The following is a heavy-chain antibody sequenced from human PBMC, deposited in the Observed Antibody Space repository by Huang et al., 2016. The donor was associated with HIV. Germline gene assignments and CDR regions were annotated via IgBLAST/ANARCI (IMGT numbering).Heavy chain of an antibody. J-gene: IGHJ4*02. V-gene: IGHV3-21*01. D-gene: IGHD6-13*01. CDR1: GFSLDSYN. CDR3: ARDRGQQLSPFDS. CDR2: MIPSSSFI. Sequence: EVQLVESGGGLVKPGGSLRLSCAASGFSLDSYNMYWVRQTPGKGLQWVSSMIPSSSFIDYADSVKGRFSISRDNAKNSLYLQMNNLRGEDTAVYYCARDRGQQLSPFDSWGQGTLVTVSS.